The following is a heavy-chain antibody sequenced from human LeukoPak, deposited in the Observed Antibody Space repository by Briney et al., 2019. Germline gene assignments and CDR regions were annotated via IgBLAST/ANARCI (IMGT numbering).Heavy chain of an antibody. CDR2: IYYSGST. J-gene: IGHJ5*02. V-gene: IGHV4-30-4*08. CDR3: ARGPDYGDSS. Sequence: SETLSLTCTVSGGSISSGDYYWSWIRQPPGKGLEWIGYIYYSGSTYYNPSLKSRVTISVDTSKNQFSLKLTSVTAADTAVYYCARGPDYGDSSWGQGTLVTVSS. D-gene: IGHD4-17*01. CDR1: GGSISSGDYY.